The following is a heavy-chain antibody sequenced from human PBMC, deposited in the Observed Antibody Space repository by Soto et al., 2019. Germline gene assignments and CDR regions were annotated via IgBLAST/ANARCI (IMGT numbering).Heavy chain of an antibody. CDR1: GGAFSDYY. CDR2: IDRYGST. D-gene: IGHD1-26*01. CDR3: AGGSPSAWEPPFY. J-gene: IGHJ4*02. Sequence: QVQLQQWGAGLLKPSETLSLTCAVYGGAFSDYYWSWIRQPPGKGLEWIGEIDRYGSTNYDPSLKSRVTISIETSKNQFSLKLTSVTAADTAIYYCAGGSPSAWEPPFYWGQGTLVTVSS. V-gene: IGHV4-34*01.